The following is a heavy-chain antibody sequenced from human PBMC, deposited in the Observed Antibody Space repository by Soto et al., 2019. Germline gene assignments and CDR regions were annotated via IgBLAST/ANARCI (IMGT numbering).Heavy chain of an antibody. CDR3: ARTAPMDAGDKYYYDF. J-gene: IGHJ4*02. CDR2: IIPFFGTA. D-gene: IGHD3-16*01. CDR1: GGTISTFG. Sequence: QVQLVQSGAEVKKTGSSVKVSCKTSGGTISTFGISWVRQAPGQGLEWMGGIIPFFGTAEYSQKFEDRITITADESTNTVYKDLRSLTSEDTAIYYCARTAPMDAGDKYYYDFWGQGAPVTVSS. V-gene: IGHV1-69*01.